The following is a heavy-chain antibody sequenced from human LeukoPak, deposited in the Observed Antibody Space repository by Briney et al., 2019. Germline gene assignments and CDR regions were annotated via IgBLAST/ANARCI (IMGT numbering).Heavy chain of an antibody. V-gene: IGHV4-59*01. Sequence: PSETLSLTCTVSGGSISSYYWSWIRQPPGKGLEWIGYIYYSGSTNYNPSLKSRVTISVDTSKNQSSLKLSSVTAADTAVYYCAFITSSGLFDPWGQGTLVTVSS. CDR1: GGSISSYY. J-gene: IGHJ5*02. CDR3: AFITSSGLFDP. D-gene: IGHD6-19*01. CDR2: IYYSGST.